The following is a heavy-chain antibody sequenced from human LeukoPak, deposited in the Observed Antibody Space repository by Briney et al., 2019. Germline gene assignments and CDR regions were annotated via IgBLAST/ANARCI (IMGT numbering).Heavy chain of an antibody. CDR2: ISGSGGST. CDR1: GFTFSSYA. CDR3: AIPWPYYFDY. Sequence: PGGSLRLSCAASGFTFSSYAMSWVRQAPGKGREWVSAISGSGGSTYYADSVKGRFTISRANSKNTLYLQMHSLRAEDTAVYYCAIPWPYYFDYWGQGTLVTVSS. J-gene: IGHJ4*02. V-gene: IGHV3-23*01.